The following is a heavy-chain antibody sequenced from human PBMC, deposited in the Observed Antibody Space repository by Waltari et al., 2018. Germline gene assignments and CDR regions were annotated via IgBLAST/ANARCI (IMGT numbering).Heavy chain of an antibody. CDR3: ARGDEYGYYYTLGGLDS. D-gene: IGHD4-17*01. Sequence: QLQLQESGPGLVKPSETLSLTCAVSGGSISSNYWSWIRQPPGKGLEWIGRISGIGGSVDDNPSHKGRVTISTETSKNQFSLKLSSVTAADTAVYYCARGDEYGYYYTLGGLDSWGQGVVVTVSS. CDR1: GGSISSNY. J-gene: IGHJ4*03. CDR2: ISGIGGSV. V-gene: IGHV4-4*07.